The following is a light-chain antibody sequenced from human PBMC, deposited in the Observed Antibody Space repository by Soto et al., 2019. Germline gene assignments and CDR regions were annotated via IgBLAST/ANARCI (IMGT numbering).Light chain of an antibody. Sequence: DMQMTQSPSSLSASVGDRVTITRRASQGIRNDLAWFQPQPGQAPKRLIYAASNSQSGVPSRFSGSGSGTEFTLTIRSLQPDDFATYYGQQYNSYWTFGQGTKVDIK. J-gene: IGKJ1*01. CDR1: QGIRND. V-gene: IGKV1-17*01. CDR3: QQYNSYWT. CDR2: AAS.